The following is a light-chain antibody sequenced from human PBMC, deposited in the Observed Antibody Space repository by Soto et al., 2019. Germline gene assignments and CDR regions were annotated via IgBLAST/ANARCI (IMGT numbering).Light chain of an antibody. V-gene: IGKV3-20*01. CDR3: QQYADSPIT. CDR1: QRLASNY. Sequence: EIELTQSPGTLSLSPGERATLSCRASQRLASNYLACYQQRPGQAPRLLLYGVSSRATGIPDRFSGSGSGTDFTLAISRVEPEDFAVYFCQQYADSPITFGQGTRLEIK. J-gene: IGKJ5*01. CDR2: GVS.